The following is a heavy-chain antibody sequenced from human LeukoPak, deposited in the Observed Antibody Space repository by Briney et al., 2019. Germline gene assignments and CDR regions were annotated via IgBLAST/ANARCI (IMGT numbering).Heavy chain of an antibody. D-gene: IGHD6-19*01. V-gene: IGHV6-1*01. CDR1: GDSVSNNNVA. CDR3: ARWDHGSGRFQN. CDR2: ASYKSEWYF. J-gene: IGHJ1*01. Sequence: SQTLPLTCAISGDSVSNNNVAWNWVRQSPSRGLEWLGRASYKSEWYFNYAVSVKSRITINADTSKNQFSLRLNSVTPEDTAVYYCARWDHGSGRFQNWGQGTLVTVSS.